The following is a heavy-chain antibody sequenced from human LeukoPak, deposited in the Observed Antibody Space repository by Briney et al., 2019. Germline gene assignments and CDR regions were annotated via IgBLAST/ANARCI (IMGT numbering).Heavy chain of an antibody. V-gene: IGHV1-69*05. J-gene: IGHJ6*03. CDR1: GGTFISYA. D-gene: IGHD2-21*02. CDR3: ARAYCGGDCYSGYYYYYMDV. Sequence: SVKVSCKASGGTFISYAISWVRQAPGQGLEWMGGIIPIFGTANYAQKFQGRVTITTDESTSTAYMELSSLRSEDTAVYYCARAYCGGDCYSGYYYYYMDVWGKGTTVTVSS. CDR2: IIPIFGTA.